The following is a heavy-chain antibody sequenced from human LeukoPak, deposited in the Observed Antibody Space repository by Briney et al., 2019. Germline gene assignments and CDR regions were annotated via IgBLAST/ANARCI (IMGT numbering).Heavy chain of an antibody. V-gene: IGHV4-39*01. J-gene: IGHJ4*02. CDR2: IYYSGST. CDR3: ARIDCGGDCYVDY. D-gene: IGHD2-21*01. CDR1: GGSISSSSYY. Sequence: PSETLSLTCTVSGGSISSSSYYWGCIRQPPGKGLEWIGSIYYSGSTYYNPSLKSRVTISVDTSKNQFSLKLSSVTAADTAVYYCARIDCGGDCYVDYWGQGTLVTVSS.